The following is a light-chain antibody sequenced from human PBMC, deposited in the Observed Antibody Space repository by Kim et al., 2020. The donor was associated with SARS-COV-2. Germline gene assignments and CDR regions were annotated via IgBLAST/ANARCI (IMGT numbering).Light chain of an antibody. V-gene: IGLV1-44*01. Sequence: GQRVTISVSGSNSNIGINSVNWYQQFPGAAPRILIYGDHQRPSGVPDRFSASKSGTSAHLAISGLESEDEADYYCAAWDDSLSGPAFGGGTQLTVL. CDR1: NSNIGINS. J-gene: IGLJ2*01. CDR2: GDH. CDR3: AAWDDSLSGPA.